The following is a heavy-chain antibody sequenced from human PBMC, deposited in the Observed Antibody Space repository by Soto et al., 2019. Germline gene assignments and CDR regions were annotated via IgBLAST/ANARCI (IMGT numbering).Heavy chain of an antibody. CDR1: GFTFSSYG. J-gene: IGHJ4*02. CDR2: IWYDGSIK. Sequence: QVQLVESGGGVVQPGRSLRLSCAASGFTFSSYGMHWVRQAPGKGLEWVAVIWYDGSIKYYVDSVKGRFTISRDNSKNTLYLQMNSLRAEDTAVYYCAKDRIAIAEWGQGTLVTVSS. D-gene: IGHD6-13*01. V-gene: IGHV3-33*06. CDR3: AKDRIAIAE.